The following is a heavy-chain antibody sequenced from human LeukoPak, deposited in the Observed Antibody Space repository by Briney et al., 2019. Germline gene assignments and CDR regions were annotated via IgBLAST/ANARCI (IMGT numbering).Heavy chain of an antibody. D-gene: IGHD5-18*01. J-gene: IGHJ3*02. Sequence: SETLSLTCAVYGGSFSGYYWSWIRQPPGKGLEWIGEINHSGSTNYNPSLKSRVTISVDTSKNQFSLKLSSVTAADTAVYYCAIGLIQLWSTDAFDIWGQGTMVTVSS. CDR3: AIGLIQLWSTDAFDI. CDR1: GGSFSGYY. V-gene: IGHV4-34*01. CDR2: INHSGST.